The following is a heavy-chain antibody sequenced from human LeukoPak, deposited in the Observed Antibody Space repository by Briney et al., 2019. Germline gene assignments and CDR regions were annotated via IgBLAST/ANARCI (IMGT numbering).Heavy chain of an antibody. CDR1: GITLSNYG. D-gene: IGHD3-10*01. V-gene: IGHV3-23*01. CDR2: ISDSGAST. Sequence: GGCLRLSCAVSGITLSNYGMSWVRQAPGKGLEWDAGISDSGASTNYADSVKARFTISRDNPKNTLYLQMNSLRAEDTAVCFCAKRGIVIRAVIIVGFHKEAYYFDYWGQGALVTVSS. J-gene: IGHJ4*02. CDR3: AKRGIVIRAVIIVGFHKEAYYFDY.